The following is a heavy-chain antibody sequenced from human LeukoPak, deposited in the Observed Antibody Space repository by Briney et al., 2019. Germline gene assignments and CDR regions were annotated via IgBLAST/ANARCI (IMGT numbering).Heavy chain of an antibody. CDR3: ARGYSSSSRGRRYYYMDV. Sequence: ASVKVSCKASGYSFTNYDINWVRQATGQGLEWMGWMNPNSGITAYAQKFQGRVTMTRNTSISTAYMELSSLRSEDTAVYYCARGYSSSSRGRRYYYMDVWGKGTTVTISS. D-gene: IGHD6-13*01. CDR1: GYSFTNYD. V-gene: IGHV1-8*02. CDR2: MNPNSGIT. J-gene: IGHJ6*03.